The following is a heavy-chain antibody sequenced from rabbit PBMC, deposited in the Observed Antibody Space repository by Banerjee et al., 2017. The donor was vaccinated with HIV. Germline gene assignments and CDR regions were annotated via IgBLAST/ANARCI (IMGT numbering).Heavy chain of an antibody. CDR2: IYAGSSVRT. CDR1: GFSFSSGYD. CDR3: VRDSAAYASSSGSFDAFDP. Sequence: QELLEESGGDLVKPEGSLTLTCTASGFSFSSGYDMCWVRQAPGKGLEWIACIYAGSSVRTYYASWVNGRFTISSHNAQNTLYLQLNSLTAADTATYFCVRDSAAYASSSGSFDAFDPWGPGTLVTVS. D-gene: IGHD1-1*01. V-gene: IGHV1S45*01. J-gene: IGHJ2*01.